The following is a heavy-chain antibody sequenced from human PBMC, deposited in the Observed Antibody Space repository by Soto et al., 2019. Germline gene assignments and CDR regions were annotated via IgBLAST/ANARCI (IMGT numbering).Heavy chain of an antibody. D-gene: IGHD3-22*01. CDR3: ARSQYDSSGYHDAFDI. Sequence: ASETLSLTCAVYGGSFSGYYWSWIRQPPGKGLEWIGEINHSGSTNYNPSLKSRVTISVDTSKNQFSLKLSSVTAADTAVYYCARSQYDSSGYHDAFDIWGQGTMVTVSS. V-gene: IGHV4-34*01. J-gene: IGHJ3*02. CDR2: INHSGST. CDR1: GGSFSGYY.